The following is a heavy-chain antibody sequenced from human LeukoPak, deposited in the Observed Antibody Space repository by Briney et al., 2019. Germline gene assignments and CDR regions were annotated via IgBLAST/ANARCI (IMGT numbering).Heavy chain of an antibody. D-gene: IGHD4-11*01. V-gene: IGHV3-9*01. CDR1: GFTFDDYA. Sequence: GGSLRLFCAASGFTFDDYAMHWVRQAPGKGLEWVSGISWNSGSIGYADSVKGRFTISRDNAKNSLYLQMNSLRAEDTALYYCAKDSKSSLQGYFDYWGQGTLVTVSS. CDR3: AKDSKSSLQGYFDY. CDR2: ISWNSGSI. J-gene: IGHJ4*02.